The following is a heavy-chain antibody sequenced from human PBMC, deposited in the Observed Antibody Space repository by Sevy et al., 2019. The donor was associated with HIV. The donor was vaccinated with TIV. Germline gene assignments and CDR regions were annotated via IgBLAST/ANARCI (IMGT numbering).Heavy chain of an antibody. V-gene: IGHV4-38-2*02. CDR2: IHHSGIT. CDR3: ARDRKYPLYYFDY. D-gene: IGHD6-6*01. CDR1: GYSIRNGYY. Sequence: SETLSLTCTVSGYSIRNGYYWAWIRQPPGKGLEWFGCIHHSGITHYNPSLKSRVIISVDTSKNQVSLELSSVTAADTAMYYCARDRKYPLYYFDYWGQGILVTVSS. J-gene: IGHJ4*02.